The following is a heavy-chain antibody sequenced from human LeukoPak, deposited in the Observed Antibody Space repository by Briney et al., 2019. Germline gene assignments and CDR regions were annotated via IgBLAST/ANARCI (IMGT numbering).Heavy chain of an antibody. CDR1: GFTFSSYA. J-gene: IGHJ4*02. CDR2: ISGSGGST. CDR3: AKAAAAVAGFTPYYFDY. V-gene: IGHV3-23*01. Sequence: GGSLRLSCAASGFTFSSYAMSWVRQAPGKGLEWVSAISGSGGSTYYADSVKGRFTISRDNSKNTLYLQMNSLRAEDTAVYYCAKAAAAVAGFTPYYFDYWGQGTLVTVSS. D-gene: IGHD6-19*01.